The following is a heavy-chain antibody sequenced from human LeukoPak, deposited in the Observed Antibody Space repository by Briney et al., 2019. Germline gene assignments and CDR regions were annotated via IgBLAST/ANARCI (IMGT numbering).Heavy chain of an antibody. J-gene: IGHJ4*02. D-gene: IGHD3-22*01. CDR3: ARGHRTAAYDSSGSDY. CDR2: MSADNGNT. CDR1: GYTFSNYG. V-gene: IGHV1-18*01. Sequence: ASVKVSCKASGYTFSNYGISWVRQAPGQGLDWMGWMSADNGNTKYAQKFQGRVTMTTDTSTGTAYMELRSLRSDDTAVYYCARGHRTAAYDSSGSDYWGQGTLVTVSS.